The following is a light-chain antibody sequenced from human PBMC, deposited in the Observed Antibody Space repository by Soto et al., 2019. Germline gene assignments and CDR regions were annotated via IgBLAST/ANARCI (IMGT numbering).Light chain of an antibody. J-gene: IGKJ1*01. CDR3: QQSYSTPPT. Sequence: IQMTQSPSSLSASLGDRVTITCRESQSISSYLNWYQQKPGKAPKLLIYAASSLQSGVPSRFSGSGSGTDFTLTISSLQPEDFATYYCQQSYSTPPTFGQGTKVEIK. CDR1: QSISSY. CDR2: AAS. V-gene: IGKV1-39*01.